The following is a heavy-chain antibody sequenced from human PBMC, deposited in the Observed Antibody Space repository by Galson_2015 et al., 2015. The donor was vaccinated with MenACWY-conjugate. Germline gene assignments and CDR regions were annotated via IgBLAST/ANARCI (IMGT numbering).Heavy chain of an antibody. D-gene: IGHD2-21*01. CDR2: ISGSGGST. Sequence: SLRLSCAASGFTFSNYAMSWVRQAPGKGLEWVSAISGSGGSTYYADSVKGRFTISRDNSKNTLYLQMNSLRAEDTAVYYCAKEQGTSGPIDNWFDPWRQGTLVTVSS. V-gene: IGHV3-23*01. J-gene: IGHJ5*02. CDR1: GFTFSNYA. CDR3: AKEQGTSGPIDNWFDP.